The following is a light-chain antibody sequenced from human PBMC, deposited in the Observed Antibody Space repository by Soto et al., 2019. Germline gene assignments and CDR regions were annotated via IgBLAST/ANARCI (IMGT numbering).Light chain of an antibody. CDR3: QQYNNWPRT. V-gene: IGKV3-15*01. J-gene: IGKJ1*01. CDR1: QSVSSN. CDR2: ASS. Sequence: EIVMTQSPATLSVSPGEGATLSCRASQSVSSNLAWYQQKPGQSPRLLIYASSTRATGIPARFSGSGSGTEFTLTISSLRSEDFAVYYCQQYNNWPRTFGQGTKVDIK.